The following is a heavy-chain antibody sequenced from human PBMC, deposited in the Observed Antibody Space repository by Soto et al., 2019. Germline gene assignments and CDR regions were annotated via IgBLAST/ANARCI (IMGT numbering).Heavy chain of an antibody. V-gene: IGHV4-34*01. Sequence: SETLSLTCAVYGGSFSGYYWTWIRQPPGTGLEWIGEINHSGSTNYNPSLKSRVTISVDTSKNQFSLKLTSVTAADTAVYYCARDKFTGRFDFWRQRNLVTVSS. CDR2: INHSGST. CDR1: GGSFSGYY. CDR3: ARDKFTGRFDF. J-gene: IGHJ4*02. D-gene: IGHD2-8*02.